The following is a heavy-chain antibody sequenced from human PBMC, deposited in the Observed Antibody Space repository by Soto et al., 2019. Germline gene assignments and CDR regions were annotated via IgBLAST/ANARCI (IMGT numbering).Heavy chain of an antibody. D-gene: IGHD3-22*01. V-gene: IGHV1-69*01. CDR2: IIPIFGTA. J-gene: IGHJ6*02. CDR1: VGTFSSYA. CDR3: ARATWDYDSSGYIRYYGMDV. Sequence: ASVGTFSSYAISCVRQAPGQGIEWMGGIIPIFGTANYAQKSDGRVRITADEPTTTAYMELSRLRSKDTAVYYCARATWDYDSSGYIRYYGMDVWGQGTTVTVSS.